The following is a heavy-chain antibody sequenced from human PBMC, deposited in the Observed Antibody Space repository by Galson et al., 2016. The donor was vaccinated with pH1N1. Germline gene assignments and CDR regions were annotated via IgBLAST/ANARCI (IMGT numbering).Heavy chain of an antibody. Sequence: SLRLSCAASGFIFSNYAMSWVRQAPGKGLEWVSAIIGTGDSTYYADSVKGRFTLSRDNSKNTLYLQMNSLRAEDTAIHYCAKRGQRVYVWGQGTTVTVSS. J-gene: IGHJ6*02. CDR1: GFIFSNYA. V-gene: IGHV3-23*01. CDR3: AKRGQRVYV. CDR2: IIGTGDST.